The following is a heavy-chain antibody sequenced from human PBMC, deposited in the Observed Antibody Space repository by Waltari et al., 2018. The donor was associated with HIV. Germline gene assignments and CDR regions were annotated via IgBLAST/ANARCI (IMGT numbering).Heavy chain of an antibody. D-gene: IGHD5-18*01. J-gene: IGHJ4*02. CDR3: ATGADTAY. V-gene: IGHV1-24*01. Sequence: QVELVQSGAEVKKPGASVKVSCKVSGSKITELSMHWVRQAPGEGPEWMGGFDPEDGERTYAQKFQGRVTMIEDTSTDTAYMELSSLRSEDTAVYYCATGADTAYWGQGTLVIVSS. CDR1: GSKITELS. CDR2: FDPEDGER.